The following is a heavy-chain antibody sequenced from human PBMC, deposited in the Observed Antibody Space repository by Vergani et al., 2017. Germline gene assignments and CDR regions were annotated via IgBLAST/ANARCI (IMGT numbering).Heavy chain of an antibody. D-gene: IGHD2-2*01. CDR1: GFTFDDYA. CDR3: AKEAVRRHCSSTSCPVYYYYYMDV. Sequence: EVQLVEFGGGLVQPGRSLRLSCAASGFTFDDYAMHWVRQAQGKGLEWVSGISWNIGRIGYADSVKCRFTISRDNAKNFLYLQMNSLRAGDTALYYCAKEAVRRHCSSTSCPVYYYYYMDVGGKGTTVTVSS. CDR2: ISWNIGRI. V-gene: IGHV3-9*01. J-gene: IGHJ6*03.